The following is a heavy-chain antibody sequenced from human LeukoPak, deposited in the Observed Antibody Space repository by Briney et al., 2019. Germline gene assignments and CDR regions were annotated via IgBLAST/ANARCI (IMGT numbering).Heavy chain of an antibody. CDR2: ISGSGGST. D-gene: IGHD6-13*01. CDR1: GFTFSSYE. J-gene: IGHJ4*02. Sequence: GGSLRLSCAASGFTFSSYEMNWVRQAPGKGLEWVSAISGSGGSTYYADSVKGRFTISRDNSKNTLYLQMNSLRAEDTAVYYCTKALAPYYYFDYWGQGTLVTVSS. V-gene: IGHV3-23*01. CDR3: TKALAPYYYFDY.